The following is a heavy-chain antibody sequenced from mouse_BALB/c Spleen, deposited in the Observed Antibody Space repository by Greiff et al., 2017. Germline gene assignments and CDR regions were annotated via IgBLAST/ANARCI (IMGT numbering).Heavy chain of an antibody. D-gene: IGHD3-1*01. CDR1: GFTFSSFG. V-gene: IGHV5-17*02. CDR3: ARSGRDAMDY. J-gene: IGHJ4*01. CDR2: ISSGSSTN. Sequence: EVKLVESGGGLVQPGGSRKLSCAASGFTFSSFGVHWVRQAPEKGLEWVAYISSGSSTNYYADTVKGRFTISRDNPKNTLFLQMTSLRAEDTAVCSCARSGRDAMDYWGQGTSVTVSS.